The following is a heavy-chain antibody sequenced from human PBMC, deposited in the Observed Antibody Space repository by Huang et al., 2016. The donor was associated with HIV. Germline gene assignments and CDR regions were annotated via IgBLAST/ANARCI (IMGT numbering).Heavy chain of an antibody. Sequence: QVQLVQSGAEVKKPGASVKVSCKASGYSFTTYALHWVRPAPGHRLEWMGWIHPGNGNTDYSQKFQGRVTITRDTSASTVYMEVSSLTFEDTAVYYCAREFVIFGAPLWPAYWGQGTLISVSS. CDR2: IHPGNGNT. CDR3: AREFVIFGAPLWPAY. V-gene: IGHV1-3*01. D-gene: IGHD2-21*01. CDR1: GYSFTTYA. J-gene: IGHJ4*02.